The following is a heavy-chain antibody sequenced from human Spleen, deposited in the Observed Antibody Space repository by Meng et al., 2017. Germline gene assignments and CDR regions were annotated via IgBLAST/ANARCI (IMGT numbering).Heavy chain of an antibody. Sequence: LSLTCAASGFTFSSYSMNWVRQAPGKGLEWVSSISSSSSYIYYADSVKGRFTISRDNAKNSLYLQMNSLRAEDTAVYYCARDPFTVTSLSRQFDYWGQGTLVTVSS. D-gene: IGHD4-11*01. J-gene: IGHJ4*02. CDR1: GFTFSSYS. CDR2: ISSSSSYI. CDR3: ARDPFTVTSLSRQFDY. V-gene: IGHV3-21*01.